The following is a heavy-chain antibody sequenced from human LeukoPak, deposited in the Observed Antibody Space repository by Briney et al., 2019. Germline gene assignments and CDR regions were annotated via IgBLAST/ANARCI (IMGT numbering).Heavy chain of an antibody. Sequence: GGSLRLSCAASGFTFSSYSMNWVRQAPGKGLEWVSSISSSSSYIYYADSVKGRFTTSRDNAKNSLYLQMNSLRSEDTAVYYCAAELYSGTYGRCCSFAFWGQGTPVTVSS. D-gene: IGHD1-26*01. V-gene: IGHV3-21*04. CDR2: ISSSSSYI. CDR3: AAELYSGTYGRCCSFAF. CDR1: GFTFSSYS. J-gene: IGHJ4*02.